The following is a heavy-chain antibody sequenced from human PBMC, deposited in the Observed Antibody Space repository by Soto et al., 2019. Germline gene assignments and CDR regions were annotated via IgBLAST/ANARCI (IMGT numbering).Heavy chain of an antibody. CDR1: GDSVSSNNAA. V-gene: IGHV6-1*01. Sequence: SQTLSLTCAISGDSVSSNNAAWNWIRQSPSRGLEWLGRTYYRSKWYSDYSLSVKSRITISTAYLQWTSLKASDTAMYYCARSRRGAYSSGWYSPSGYYNYGIDVWGQGTKVTVS. D-gene: IGHD6-19*01. CDR3: AYSSGWYSPSGYYNYGIDV. J-gene: IGHJ6*02. CDR2: TYYRSKWYS.